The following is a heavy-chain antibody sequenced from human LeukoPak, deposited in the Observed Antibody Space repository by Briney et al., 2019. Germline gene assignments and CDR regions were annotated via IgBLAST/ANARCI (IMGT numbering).Heavy chain of an antibody. CDR2: ISSSSSST. V-gene: IGHV3-48*02. J-gene: IGHJ4*02. CDR3: AKEAGCGLDY. CDR1: GFTLSSYS. D-gene: IGHD2-21*01. Sequence: GGSLRLSCAASGFTLSSYSMNWVRQAPGKGLEWVSYISSSSSSTYYADSVKGRFTISRDNAENSLYLQMNSLRDEDTAVYYCAKEAGCGLDYWGQGTLVTVSS.